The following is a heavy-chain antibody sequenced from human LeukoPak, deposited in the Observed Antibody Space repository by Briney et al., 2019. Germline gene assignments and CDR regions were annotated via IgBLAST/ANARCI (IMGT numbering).Heavy chain of an antibody. Sequence: GESLKISCQGSGYRFTSRWIAWVRQMPGKGLEWMGNIYPDDSDIRYNPSFQGQVTMSADKSVNVAYLQWSSLKASDTAMYYCATFSNYGDFFDFWGQGTLVTVPS. D-gene: IGHD4-17*01. CDR3: ATFSNYGDFFDF. CDR1: GYRFTSRW. V-gene: IGHV5-51*01. J-gene: IGHJ4*02. CDR2: IYPDDSDI.